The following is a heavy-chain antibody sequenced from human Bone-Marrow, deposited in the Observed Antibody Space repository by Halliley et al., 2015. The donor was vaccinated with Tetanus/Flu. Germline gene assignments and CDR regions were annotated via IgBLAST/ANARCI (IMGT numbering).Heavy chain of an antibody. D-gene: IGHD6-19*01. J-gene: IGHJ4*02. CDR2: IYAGDSET. Sequence: WMGVIYAGDSETTYSPSFEGQVTISADKSLKTAYLQWSSLKASDTAMYFCARLNGYHSSGWYLVYWGQGTLVTVSS. CDR3: ARLNGYHSSGWYLVY. V-gene: IGHV5-51*01.